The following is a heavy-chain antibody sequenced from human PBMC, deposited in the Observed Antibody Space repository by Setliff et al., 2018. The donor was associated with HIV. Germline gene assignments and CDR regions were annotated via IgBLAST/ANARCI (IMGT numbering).Heavy chain of an antibody. D-gene: IGHD2-2*01. V-gene: IGHV1-69*05. CDR3: ARESACSSTSCPKVLDY. CDR1: GYSFTIYG. CDR2: TIPMFGTA. Sequence: GASVKVSCKASGYSFTIYGISWVRQAPGQGLEWMGGTIPMFGTANYAQKFQGRVTITTDESTNTGYMELSSLRSEDTAVYYCARESACSSTSCPKVLDYWGQGTLVTVSS. J-gene: IGHJ4*02.